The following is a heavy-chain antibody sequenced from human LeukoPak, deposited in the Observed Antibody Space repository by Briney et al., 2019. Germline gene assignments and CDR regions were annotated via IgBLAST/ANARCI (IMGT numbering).Heavy chain of an antibody. D-gene: IGHD4-23*01. CDR2: LYTGGAT. CDR3: ARSGGISFDH. V-gene: IGHV3-66*01. CDR1: GLTVSSNY. Sequence: GGSLRLSCAASGLTVSSNYMTWVRQAPGKGLEWVSILYTGGATDYADSVKGRFTISRDTSKNTLFLQMNSLRAEDTAVYYCARSGGISFDHWGQGTQATVSS. J-gene: IGHJ4*02.